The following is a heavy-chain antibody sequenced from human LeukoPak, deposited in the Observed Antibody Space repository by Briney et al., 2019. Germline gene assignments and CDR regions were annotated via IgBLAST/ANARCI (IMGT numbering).Heavy chain of an antibody. J-gene: IGHJ6*02. V-gene: IGHV3-21*01. CDR3: ARDEVAPPGDYYYGMDV. Sequence: GGSLRLSCAASGFTFSSYSMNWVRQAPGKGLEWVSSISSSSSYIYYADSVKGRFTISRDNAKNSLYLQMNSLRAEDTAVYYCARDEVAPPGDYYYGMDVWGQGTTVTVSS. CDR2: ISSSSSYI. D-gene: IGHD2-15*01. CDR1: GFTFSSYS.